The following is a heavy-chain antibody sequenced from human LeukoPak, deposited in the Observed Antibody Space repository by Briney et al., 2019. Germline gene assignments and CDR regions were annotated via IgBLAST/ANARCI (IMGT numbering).Heavy chain of an antibody. CDR2: ISSSSSYI. CDR1: GFTFSSYS. CDR3: ARDARPEDYYDSSGCFDY. D-gene: IGHD3-22*01. V-gene: IGHV3-21*01. J-gene: IGHJ4*02. Sequence: GGSLRLSCAASGFTFSSYSMNWVCQAPGKGLEWVSSISSSSSYIYYADSVKGRFTISRDNAKNSLYLQMNSLRAEDTAVYYCARDARPEDYYDSSGCFDYWGQGTLVTVSS.